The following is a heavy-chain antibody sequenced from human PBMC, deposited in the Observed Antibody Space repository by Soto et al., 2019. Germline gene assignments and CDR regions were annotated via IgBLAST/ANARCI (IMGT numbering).Heavy chain of an antibody. CDR3: AEDESGRVPRGCHGLDV. CDR1: RFSFSTYA. Sequence: GGSLRLSCAASRFSFSTYAMHWVRQAPGKGLDWVATRSYNRDIHAYADSVKGRFTISRDNSKDTLYLQMNSLRAEDTAVYYCAEDESGRVPRGCHGLDVWGQGTTVTVSS. CDR2: RSYNRDIH. D-gene: IGHD6-19*01. J-gene: IGHJ6*02. V-gene: IGHV3-30*18.